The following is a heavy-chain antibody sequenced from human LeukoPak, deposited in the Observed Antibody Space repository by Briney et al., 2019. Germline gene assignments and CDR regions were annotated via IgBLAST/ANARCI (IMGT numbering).Heavy chain of an antibody. J-gene: IGHJ3*02. CDR1: GGTFSSYA. CDR2: IIPILGIA. CDR3: ARAPLRYDYGDYDDAFDI. Sequence: SVKVSCKASGGTFSSYAISWVRQAPGQGLEWMGRIIPILGIANYAQKFRGRVTITADKSTSTAYMELSSLRSEDTAVYYCARAPLRYDYGDYDDAFDIWGQGTMVTVSS. D-gene: IGHD4-17*01. V-gene: IGHV1-69*04.